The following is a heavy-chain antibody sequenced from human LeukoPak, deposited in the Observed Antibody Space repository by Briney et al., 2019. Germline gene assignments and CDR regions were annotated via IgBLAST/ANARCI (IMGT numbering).Heavy chain of an antibody. D-gene: IGHD7-27*01. CDR1: GASFSYDY. CDR2: INHSGST. CDR3: AKGVWAPRFDP. J-gene: IGHJ5*02. Sequence: PSETLSLTCAVYGASFSYDYWSWIRQPPGKGLEWIGEINHSGSTTYNPSLESRVTISAEKSKNQFSLKLTSVAAADTAVYYCAKGVWAPRFDPWGQGTLATVSS. V-gene: IGHV4-34*01.